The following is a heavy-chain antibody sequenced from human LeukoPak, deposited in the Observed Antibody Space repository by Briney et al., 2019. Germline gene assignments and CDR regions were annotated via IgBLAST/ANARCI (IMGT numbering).Heavy chain of an antibody. Sequence: QPGGSLRLSCAASGFTFSSYAMHWVRQAPGKGLEWVAVISYDGRNKYYTDSVKGRFPISRDNSKNTLYLQMNSLRAEDTAVYYCARNFNHFDYWGQGTLVTVSS. V-gene: IGHV3-30*04. D-gene: IGHD1-14*01. CDR2: ISYDGRNK. CDR1: GFTFSSYA. J-gene: IGHJ4*02. CDR3: ARNFNHFDY.